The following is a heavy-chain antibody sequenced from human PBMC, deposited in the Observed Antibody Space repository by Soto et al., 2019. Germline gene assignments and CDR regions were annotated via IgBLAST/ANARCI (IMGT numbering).Heavy chain of an antibody. CDR1: GYTFTGYY. CDR2: INPNSGGT. J-gene: IGHJ4*02. Sequence: GASVKVSCKASGYTFTGYYMHWVQQAPGQGLEWMGWINPNSGGTNYAQKFQGWVTMTRDTSISTAYMELSRLRSDDTAVYYCARPNSEAVAGRGGYYFDYWGQGTLVTVSS. D-gene: IGHD6-19*01. CDR3: ARPNSEAVAGRGGYYFDY. V-gene: IGHV1-2*04.